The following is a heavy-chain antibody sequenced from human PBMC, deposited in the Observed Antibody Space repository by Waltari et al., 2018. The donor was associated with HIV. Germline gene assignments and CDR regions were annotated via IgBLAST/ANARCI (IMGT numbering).Heavy chain of an antibody. CDR1: GFSFSGYA. CDR3: AKAPNVIQPSYYYYGMDV. V-gene: IGHV3-30*02. J-gene: IGHJ6*02. Sequence: QVQLVESGGGAVQPGGSLTLSCAAPGFSFSGYAMRWVRQSPGKGLEWVAVLRYDGSDECYSESVKGRFTISRDNFKNTLYLQMNSLRVEDTAVYYCAKAPNVIQPSYYYYGMDVWGQGTTVTVPS. CDR2: LRYDGSDE.